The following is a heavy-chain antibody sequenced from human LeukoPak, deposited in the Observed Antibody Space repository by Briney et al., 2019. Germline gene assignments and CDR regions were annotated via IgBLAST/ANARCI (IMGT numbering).Heavy chain of an antibody. Sequence: TGGSLRLSFAASGFTFSSYEMNWVRQAPGKGLEWVSYISSGGGAIYYADSVRGRFTISRDNAKNSLYLQMNSLRAEDTAVYYCARDSPEYSSPDGFDYWGQGTLVTVSS. CDR3: ARDSPEYSSPDGFDY. CDR1: GFTFSSYE. J-gene: IGHJ4*02. CDR2: ISSGGGAI. D-gene: IGHD6-6*01. V-gene: IGHV3-48*03.